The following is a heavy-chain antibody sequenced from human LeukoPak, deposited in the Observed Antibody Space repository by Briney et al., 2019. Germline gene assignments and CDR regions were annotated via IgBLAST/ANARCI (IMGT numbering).Heavy chain of an antibody. Sequence: GGSLRLSCAASGFTFSSYAMSWVRQAPGKGLEWVSAISGSGGSTYYADSVKGRFTISRDNSKNTLYLQMNSLRAEDTAVYYCAKGGRYSSSWYPFDYWGQGTLVTVSS. V-gene: IGHV3-23*01. D-gene: IGHD6-13*01. CDR2: ISGSGGST. CDR3: AKGGRYSSSWYPFDY. CDR1: GFTFSSYA. J-gene: IGHJ4*02.